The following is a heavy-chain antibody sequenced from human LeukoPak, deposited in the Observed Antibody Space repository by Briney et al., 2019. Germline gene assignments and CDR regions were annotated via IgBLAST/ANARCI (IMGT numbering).Heavy chain of an antibody. CDR2: ISGSGGST. CDR1: GFTFSIYA. Sequence: GGSLRLSCAASGFTFSIYAMSWVRQAPGKGLEWVSEISGSGGSTYYADSVKGRFTISRDNSKNTLFLRMNSLRADDTAVYYCAKARGSSVYEQFDYWGQGTQVTVSP. D-gene: IGHD5/OR15-5a*01. V-gene: IGHV3-23*01. CDR3: AKARGSSVYEQFDY. J-gene: IGHJ4*02.